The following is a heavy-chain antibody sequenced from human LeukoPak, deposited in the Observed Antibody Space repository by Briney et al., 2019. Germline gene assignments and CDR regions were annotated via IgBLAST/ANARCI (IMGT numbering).Heavy chain of an antibody. CDR2: IYSGGST. Sequence: GSLRLSCAASGFTVSSNYMSWVRQAPGKGLEWVSVIYSGGSTYYADSVKGRFTISRDNSKNTLYLQMNSLRAEDTAVYYCAKGRHYYDSSGYQNDAFDIWGQGTMVTVSS. D-gene: IGHD3-22*01. CDR3: AKGRHYYDSSGYQNDAFDI. J-gene: IGHJ3*02. V-gene: IGHV3-66*01. CDR1: GFTVSSNY.